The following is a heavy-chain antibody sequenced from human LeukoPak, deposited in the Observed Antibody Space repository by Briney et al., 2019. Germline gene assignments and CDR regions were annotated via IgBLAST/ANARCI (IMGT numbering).Heavy chain of an antibody. CDR3: ASGAISSGAYGNWFDP. CDR2: INHSGST. D-gene: IGHD3-22*01. CDR1: GGSISSYY. Sequence: SETLSLTCTASGGSISSYYWSWIRQPPGKGLEWIGEINHSGSTNYNPSLKSRVTISVDTSKNQFSLKLSSVTAADTAVYYCASGAISSGAYGNWFDPWGQGTLVTVSS. J-gene: IGHJ5*02. V-gene: IGHV4-34*01.